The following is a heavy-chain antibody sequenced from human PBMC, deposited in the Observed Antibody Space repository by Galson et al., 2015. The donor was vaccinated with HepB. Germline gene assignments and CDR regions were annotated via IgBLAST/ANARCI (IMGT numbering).Heavy chain of an antibody. Sequence: SVKVSCKASGGTFSSYAISWVRQAPGQGLEWMGGIIPIFGTANYAQKFQGRVTITADESTSTAYMELSSLRSEDTAVYYCARSPPGPASFTIFGVVTLREFDYWGQGTLVTVSS. CDR3: ARSPPGPASFTIFGVVTLREFDY. J-gene: IGHJ4*02. CDR2: IIPIFGTA. V-gene: IGHV1-69*13. D-gene: IGHD3-3*01. CDR1: GGTFSSYA.